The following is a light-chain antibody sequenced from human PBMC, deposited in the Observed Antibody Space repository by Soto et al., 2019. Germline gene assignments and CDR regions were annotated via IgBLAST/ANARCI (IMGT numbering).Light chain of an antibody. CDR1: SSNIENNY. Sequence: QLVLTQPPSVSGTPGQRVTISCSGSSSNIENNYVYWYQQFPGAAPKLLILRNNQRPSGVPDRFSGSKSGTSASLAVSGLRSEDEADYYCAAWDDSLRGVVFGGGTKLTVL. CDR3: AAWDDSLRGVV. V-gene: IGLV1-47*01. J-gene: IGLJ2*01. CDR2: RNN.